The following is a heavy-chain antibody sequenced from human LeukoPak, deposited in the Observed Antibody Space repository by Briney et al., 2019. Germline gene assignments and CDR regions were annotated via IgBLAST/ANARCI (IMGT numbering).Heavy chain of an antibody. D-gene: IGHD6-13*01. CDR1: GGSISNYY. CDR3: ARVAYSSSWYFDY. J-gene: IGHJ4*02. CDR2: IYYSGST. V-gene: IGHV4-59*12. Sequence: SETLSLTCTVSGGSISNYYWSWIRQPPGKGLEWIGSIYYSGSTYYNPSLKSRVTISVDTSKNQFSLKLSSVTAADTAVYYCARVAYSSSWYFDYWGQGTLVTVSS.